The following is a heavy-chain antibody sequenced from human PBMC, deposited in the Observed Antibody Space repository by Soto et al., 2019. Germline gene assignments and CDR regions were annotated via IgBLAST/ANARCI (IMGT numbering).Heavy chain of an antibody. D-gene: IGHD3-22*01. Sequence: QVQLVQSGAEVKKPGASVKVSCKASGYTFTSYGISWVRQAPGQGLEWMGWISAYNGNTNYAQKLQGRVTMTTDTSTSTAYMELRSLRSDDTAVYYCARGYYDSSGYYYVDYYYGMDVWGQGTTVTVSS. CDR1: GYTFTSYG. CDR2: ISAYNGNT. J-gene: IGHJ6*02. V-gene: IGHV1-18*01. CDR3: ARGYYDSSGYYYVDYYYGMDV.